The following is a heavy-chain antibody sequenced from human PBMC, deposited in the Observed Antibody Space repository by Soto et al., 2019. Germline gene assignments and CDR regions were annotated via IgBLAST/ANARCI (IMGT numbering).Heavy chain of an antibody. J-gene: IGHJ4*02. V-gene: IGHV1-24*01. CDR3: ATDTITGTSSFDY. CDR1: GYNVTELS. Sequence: ASANLARKVSGYNVTELSMPWGREAPGKGLEWMGGFDHEDGETIYAQKFQGRVTMTEDTSTDTAYMELSSLRSEDTAVYYCATDTITGTSSFDYWGQGTLVTVSS. CDR2: FDHEDGET. D-gene: IGHD1-7*01.